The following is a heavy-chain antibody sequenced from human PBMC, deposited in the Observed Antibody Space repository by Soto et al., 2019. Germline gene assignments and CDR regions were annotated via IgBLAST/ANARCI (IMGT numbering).Heavy chain of an antibody. CDR1: GYIFTTYS. D-gene: IGHD3-10*01. Sequence: ASVKVSCKASGYIFTTYSITWVRRAPGQGLEWMGWVSASNGKTNYAQKFEDRVTMTTDTSTTTAYMELRSLRSDDTAVYYCAREAFGVQASWFDPWGQGTLVTVSS. CDR2: VSASNGKT. V-gene: IGHV1-18*04. J-gene: IGHJ5*02. CDR3: AREAFGVQASWFDP.